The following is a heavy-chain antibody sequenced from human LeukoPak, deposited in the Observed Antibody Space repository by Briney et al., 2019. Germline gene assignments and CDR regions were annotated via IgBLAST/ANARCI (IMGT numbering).Heavy chain of an antibody. Sequence: SETLSLTCAVYGGSFSGYYWSWVRQPPGKGLEWIGEINHSGSTNYNPSLKSRVTISVDTSKNQFSLKLSSVTAADTAVYDCAGSPVVPAAAGYWGQGTLVTVSS. V-gene: IGHV4-34*01. CDR2: INHSGST. J-gene: IGHJ4*02. CDR3: AGSPVVPAAAGY. CDR1: GGSFSGYY. D-gene: IGHD2-2*01.